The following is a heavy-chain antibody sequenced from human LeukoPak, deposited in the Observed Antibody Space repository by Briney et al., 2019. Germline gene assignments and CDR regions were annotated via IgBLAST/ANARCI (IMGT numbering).Heavy chain of an antibody. V-gene: IGHV3-48*03. CDR2: ISSSGSTI. CDR3: ARDVEMATIREGWFDP. J-gene: IGHJ5*02. Sequence: PGGSLRLSCAASGFTFSSYEMNWVRQAPGKGLEWASYISSSGSTIYYADSVKGRFTISRDNAKNSLYLQMNSLRAEDTAVYYCARDVEMATIREGWFDPWGQGTLVTVSS. D-gene: IGHD5-24*01. CDR1: GFTFSSYE.